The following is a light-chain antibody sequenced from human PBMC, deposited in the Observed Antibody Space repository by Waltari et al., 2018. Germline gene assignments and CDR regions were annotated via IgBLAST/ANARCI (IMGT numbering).Light chain of an antibody. CDR3: QSTDNSATYVV. J-gene: IGLJ3*02. CDR1: VLPKEY. CDR2: KDS. Sequence: SYDLTQTPSVSVSPGQTARLTCSGNVLPKEYAYWYQQKPGQAPLLVIYKDSERPTEIPERFSGSSSGTTATLTISGVLPEDESDYYCQSTDNSATYVVFGGGTKLTV. V-gene: IGLV3-25*03.